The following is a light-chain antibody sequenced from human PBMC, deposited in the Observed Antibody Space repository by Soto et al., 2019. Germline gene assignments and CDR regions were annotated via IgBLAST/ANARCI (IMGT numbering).Light chain of an antibody. CDR1: SSDVGGYND. V-gene: IGLV2-14*01. CDR2: EVS. Sequence: QSALTQPASVSGSPGQSITISCTGTSSDVGGYNDVSWYQQHPGKAPKLMIYEVSNRPSGVSSRFSGSKSGNTASLTISGLQAEDEADYYCSSYTSSSFYVFGTGTKLTVL. J-gene: IGLJ1*01. CDR3: SSYTSSSFYV.